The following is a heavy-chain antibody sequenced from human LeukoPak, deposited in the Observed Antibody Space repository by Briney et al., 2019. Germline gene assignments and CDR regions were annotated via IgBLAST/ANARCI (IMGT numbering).Heavy chain of an antibody. CDR2: ISGSGGST. CDR3: AKDLRYYDTSYYFDY. J-gene: IGHJ4*02. V-gene: IGHV3-23*01. D-gene: IGHD3-22*01. Sequence: GGALRLSCAASGFTVSSYAMSWVRQAPGKGLEWVSAISGSGGSTYYADSVKGRFTISRDNSKNTLYLQMNSLRAEDTAVYYCAKDLRYYDTSYYFDYWGQGTLVTVSS. CDR1: GFTVSSYA.